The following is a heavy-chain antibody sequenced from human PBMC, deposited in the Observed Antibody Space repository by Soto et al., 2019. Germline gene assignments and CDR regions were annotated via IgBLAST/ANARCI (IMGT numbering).Heavy chain of an antibody. CDR1: GGSIKSGDYY. CDR2: IYYSANT. CDR3: ARRYGSAIDY. Sequence: SETLSLTCTVSGGSIKSGDYYWTWIRQPPGKGLEFIGYIYYSANTYYNPSLKSRVTISVDTSKNHLSLKLSSVTAADTAVYYCARRYGSAIDYWGQGTLVTVSS. D-gene: IGHD1-26*01. V-gene: IGHV4-30-4*01. J-gene: IGHJ4*02.